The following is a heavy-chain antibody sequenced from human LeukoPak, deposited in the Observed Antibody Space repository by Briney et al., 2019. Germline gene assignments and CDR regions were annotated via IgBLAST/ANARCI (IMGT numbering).Heavy chain of an antibody. D-gene: IGHD2-15*01. J-gene: IGHJ6*02. CDR2: MNPNSGNA. CDR1: GYTFTSYD. CDR3: ALYCRLSSNCGYYGMDV. V-gene: IGHV1-8*01. Sequence: ASVKVSCKASGYTFTSYDINWVRQATGQGLEWMGWMNPNSGNAGYAQKFQGRVTMTRNTSISTAYMELSSLRSEDTAVYYCALYCRLSSNCGYYGMDVWGQGTTVTVSS.